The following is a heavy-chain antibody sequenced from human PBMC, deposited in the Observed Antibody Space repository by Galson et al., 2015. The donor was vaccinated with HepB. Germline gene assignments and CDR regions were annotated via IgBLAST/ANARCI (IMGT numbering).Heavy chain of an antibody. CDR3: AKVAVIGAWDGFDI. V-gene: IGHV3-33*06. Sequence: SLRLSCAASGFTFPSSGMDWVRQAPGKGLEWVAVIWPEGHEKYYADSVKGRFTISRDNSKSTLYLLMNSLRAEDTAVYYCAKVAVIGAWDGFDIWGQGTMVTVSS. D-gene: IGHD2-21*01. CDR1: GFTFPSSG. CDR2: IWPEGHEK. J-gene: IGHJ3*02.